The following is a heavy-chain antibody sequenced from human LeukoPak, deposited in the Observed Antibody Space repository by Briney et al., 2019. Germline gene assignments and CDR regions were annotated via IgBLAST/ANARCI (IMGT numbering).Heavy chain of an antibody. J-gene: IGHJ4*02. CDR2: ISSSSSYI. CDR1: GFTFSSYS. CDR3: ARNPPDYYASGSYYKLGSCFDY. Sequence: GGSLRLSCAASGFTFSSYSMNWVRQAPGKGLEWVSSISSSSSYIYYADSVKGRFTISRDIAKNSLYLQMNSLRAEDTAVYYCARNPPDYYASGSYYKLGSCFDYWGQGTLVTVSS. D-gene: IGHD3-10*01. V-gene: IGHV3-21*01.